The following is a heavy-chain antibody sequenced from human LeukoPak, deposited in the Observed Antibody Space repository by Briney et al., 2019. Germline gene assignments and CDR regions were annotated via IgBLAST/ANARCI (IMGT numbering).Heavy chain of an antibody. CDR3: ARGRRHYGSGSWDYFDY. CDR1: GGSFSGYY. J-gene: IGHJ4*02. CDR2: INHSGST. V-gene: IGHV4-34*01. Sequence: SETLSLTCAVYGGSFSGYYWSWIRQPPGKGLEWIGEINHSGSTNYNPSLKSRVTISVDTSKNQFSLKLSSVTAADTAVYYCARGRRHYGSGSWDYFDYWGQGTLVTVSS. D-gene: IGHD3-10*01.